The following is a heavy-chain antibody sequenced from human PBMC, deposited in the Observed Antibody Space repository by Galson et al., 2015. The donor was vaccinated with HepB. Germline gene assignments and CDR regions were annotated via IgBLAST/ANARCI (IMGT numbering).Heavy chain of an antibody. CDR2: INPNSGGT. CDR3: VRSPDWGRPRWFDS. J-gene: IGHJ5*01. Sequence: SVKVSCKASGYTFTGYYIHWVRQAPGQGLEWMGRINPNSGGTKFAQKFQGRVTMTRDTSISTVYMELSSLKSDDTAFYYCVRSPDWGRPRWFDSWGQGTLVTVSS. CDR1: GYTFTGYY. V-gene: IGHV1-2*06. D-gene: IGHD7-27*01.